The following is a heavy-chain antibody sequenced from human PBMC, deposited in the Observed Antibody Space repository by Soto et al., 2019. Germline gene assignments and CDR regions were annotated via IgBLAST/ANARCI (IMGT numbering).Heavy chain of an antibody. CDR1: GGSISSSNW. J-gene: IGHJ4*02. Sequence: QVQLQESGPGLVKPSGTLSLTCAVSGGSISSSNWWSWVRQPPGKGLEWIGEIYHSGSTNYNPSLASRVTISVDKSKIPFSLKLSSVTVADTAVYYCASPALSNSMTTVAPFDYWGQGTLVTVSS. CDR3: ASPALSNSMTTVAPFDY. CDR2: IYHSGST. D-gene: IGHD4-17*01. V-gene: IGHV4-4*02.